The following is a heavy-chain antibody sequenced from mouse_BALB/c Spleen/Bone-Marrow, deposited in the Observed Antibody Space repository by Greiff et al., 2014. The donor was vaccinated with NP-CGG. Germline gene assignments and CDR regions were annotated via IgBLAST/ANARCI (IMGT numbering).Heavy chain of an antibody. CDR1: GYTFTSYW. CDR3: TRSRDYVNWFAY. D-gene: IGHD2-1*01. CDR2: IDPSDSYT. V-gene: IGHV1S127*01. J-gene: IGHJ3*01. Sequence: QVQLQQSEAELVKPGASVKMSCKASGYTFTSYWMHWVKQRPGQGLEWIGVIDPSDSYTSYNQKFKGKATLTVDTSSSTAYMQLSSLTSEDSAVYYCTRSRDYVNWFAYWGQGTLVTVSA.